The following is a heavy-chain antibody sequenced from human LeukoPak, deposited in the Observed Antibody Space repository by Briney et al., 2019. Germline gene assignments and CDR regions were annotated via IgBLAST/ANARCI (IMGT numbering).Heavy chain of an antibody. D-gene: IGHD6-13*01. CDR1: GGSISSYY. Sequence: PSETLSLTCTVSGGSISSYYWSWIRQPPGKGLEWIGYIYYSGSTNYNPSLKSRVTISVDTSKNQFSLKLSSATAADTAVYYCAREYSSSCLFDYWGQGTLVTVSS. CDR2: IYYSGST. J-gene: IGHJ4*02. V-gene: IGHV4-59*12. CDR3: AREYSSSCLFDY.